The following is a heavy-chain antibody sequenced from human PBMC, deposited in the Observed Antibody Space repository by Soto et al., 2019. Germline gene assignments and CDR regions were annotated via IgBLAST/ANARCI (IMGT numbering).Heavy chain of an antibody. CDR3: AREAAAGYYCHYGKAV. J-gene: IGHJ6*02. D-gene: IGHD6-13*01. Sequence: TLSLTCTVSGGSISSGGYYWSWIRQPPGKGLEWIGYIYYSGDTYYNPSLKSRVTISVDTSKNQFSLKLSSVTAADTAVYYCAREAAAGYYCHYGKAVWGQGTTDTVSS. CDR2: IYYSGDT. V-gene: IGHV4-31*03. CDR1: GGSISSGGYY.